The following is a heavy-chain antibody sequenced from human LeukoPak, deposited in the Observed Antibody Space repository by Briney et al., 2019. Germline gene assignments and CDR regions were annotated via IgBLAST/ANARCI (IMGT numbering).Heavy chain of an antibody. CDR3: AKSRRFGEADAFDI. J-gene: IGHJ3*02. Sequence: GGSLRLSCAASGFTFSTNATSWVRQAPGKGLEWVSAISDTKTYHADAVKGRFTISRDNSKNTVYLQMNSLRAEDTAVYYCAKSRRFGEADAFDIWGQGTMVTVSS. D-gene: IGHD3-10*01. CDR2: ISDTKT. CDR1: GFTFSTNA. V-gene: IGHV3-23*01.